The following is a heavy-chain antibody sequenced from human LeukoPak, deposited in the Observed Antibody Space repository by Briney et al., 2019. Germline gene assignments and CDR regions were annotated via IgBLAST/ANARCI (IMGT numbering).Heavy chain of an antibody. CDR2: ISAYNGNT. CDR3: ARYSSSFYYYYMDV. V-gene: IGHV1-18*01. D-gene: IGHD6-13*01. CDR1: GYTFTSYG. Sequence: ASVKVSCKASGYTFTSYGISWVRQAPGQGLEWMGWISAYNGNTNYAQKLQGRVTMTTDTSTSTAYMELRSLRSDGTAVYYCARYSSSFYYYYMDVWGKGTTVTVSS. J-gene: IGHJ6*03.